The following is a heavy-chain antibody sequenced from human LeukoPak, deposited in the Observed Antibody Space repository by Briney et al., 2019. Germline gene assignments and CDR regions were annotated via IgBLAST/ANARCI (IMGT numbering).Heavy chain of an antibody. CDR1: GDSITTGIYY. J-gene: IGHJ4*02. Sequence: SETLSLTCSVSGDSITTGIYYWAWIRQSPGKGLEWIGSVFYSGSTSYNPSLRSRVSISVDASKNQFSLELSSVTAADTAVYYCARNFTTVNHVYKFFDYWGRGTLVTVSS. V-gene: IGHV4-39*01. CDR3: ARNFTTVNHVYKFFDY. D-gene: IGHD4-17*01. CDR2: VFYSGST.